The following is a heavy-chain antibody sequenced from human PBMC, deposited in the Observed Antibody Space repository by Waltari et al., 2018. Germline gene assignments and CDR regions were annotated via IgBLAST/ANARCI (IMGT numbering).Heavy chain of an antibody. CDR2: FDPEDGET. V-gene: IGHV1-24*01. CDR3: ARDKWTRSGYDEGGFDY. Sequence: QVQLVQSGAEVKKPGASVKVSCKVSGYTLTELSIHWVRQAPGKGLEWMGGFDPEDGETIYAQKFQGRVTMTEDTSTDTAYMELNSLRAEDTAVYYCARDKWTRSGYDEGGFDYWGQGTLVTVSS. D-gene: IGHD5-12*01. CDR1: GYTLTELS. J-gene: IGHJ4*02.